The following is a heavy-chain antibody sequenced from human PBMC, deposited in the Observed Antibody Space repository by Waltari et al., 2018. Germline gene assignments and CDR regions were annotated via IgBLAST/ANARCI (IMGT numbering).Heavy chain of an antibody. Sequence: EVQLVVSGGDLVQLGASLVHACVVLGFTSRNFWLHSVRQAPGKGLVWVSGIKSDGSTTYYADSVKGRFTISRDNAKNTLYLQMNSLRAEDTAVYYCASISGSHYGSWSDYYTGFSYDFWGRGTLVTVSS. CDR2: IKSDGSTT. D-gene: IGHD3-3*01. CDR3: ASISGSHYGSWSDYYTGFSYDF. CDR1: GFTSRNFW. V-gene: IGHV3-74*01. J-gene: IGHJ4*02.